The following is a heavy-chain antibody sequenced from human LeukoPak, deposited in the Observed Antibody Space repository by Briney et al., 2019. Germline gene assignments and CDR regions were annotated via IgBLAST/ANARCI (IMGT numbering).Heavy chain of an antibody. D-gene: IGHD3-10*01. CDR1: GFTFSSYS. CDR3: ARDSEGYYGSGSYRYYYGMDV. V-gene: IGHV3-21*01. J-gene: IGHJ6*02. Sequence: GGSLRLSCAASGFTFSSYSMNWIRQAPGKGLEWVSSISSSSSYIYYADSVKGRFTISRANAKNSLHLQMNSLRAEDTAVYYCARDSEGYYGSGSYRYYYGMDVWGQGTTVTVSS. CDR2: ISSSSSYI.